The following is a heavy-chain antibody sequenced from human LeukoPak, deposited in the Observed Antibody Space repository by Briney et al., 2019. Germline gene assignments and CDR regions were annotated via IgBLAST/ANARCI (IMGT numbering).Heavy chain of an antibody. V-gene: IGHV3-7*01. CDR2: IGEDGSEK. J-gene: IGHJ4*02. CDR1: GLTFTSYL. CDR3: ARGPFYYGSGTYQYFDY. Sequence: PGGSLRLSCAVSGLTFTSYLMTWVGQAPGKGLEWVANIGEDGSEKSYVDSVKGRFTISRDNAKNSLYLQMNSLRAEDTAVYYCARGPFYYGSGTYQYFDYWGQGTLVTVSS. D-gene: IGHD3-10*01.